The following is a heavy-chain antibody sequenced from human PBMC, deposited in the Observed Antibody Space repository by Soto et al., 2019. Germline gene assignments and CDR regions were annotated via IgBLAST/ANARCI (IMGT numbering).Heavy chain of an antibody. CDR2: IIPIFGTA. Sequence: QVQLVQSGAEVKKPGSSVKVSCKASGGTFSSYAISWVRQAPGQGLEWIGGIIPIFGTANYAQKFQGRVTITADESTSTAYMELSSLRSEDTAVYYCARATYDSSGYAGYYFDYWGQGTLVTVSS. D-gene: IGHD3-22*01. V-gene: IGHV1-69*01. CDR1: GGTFSSYA. J-gene: IGHJ4*02. CDR3: ARATYDSSGYAGYYFDY.